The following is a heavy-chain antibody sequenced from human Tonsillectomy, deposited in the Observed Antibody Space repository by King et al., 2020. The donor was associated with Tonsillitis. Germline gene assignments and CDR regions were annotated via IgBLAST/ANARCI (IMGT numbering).Heavy chain of an antibody. CDR3: ARADRRPDQ. CDR2: IKQDGSEK. Sequence: VQLVESGGGLVQPGGSLRLSCEASGFTFSSYWMTWVRQAPGKGLEWVANIKQDGSEKYYVDSVKGRFTISRDNAKNSLSLQMKSLRAEDTAVYYCARADRRPDQWGQGTLVTVSS. V-gene: IGHV3-7*03. J-gene: IGHJ5*02. CDR1: GFTFSSYW.